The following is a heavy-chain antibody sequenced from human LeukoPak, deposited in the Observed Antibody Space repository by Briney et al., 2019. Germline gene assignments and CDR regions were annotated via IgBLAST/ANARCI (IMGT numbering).Heavy chain of an antibody. V-gene: IGHV4-59*01. Sequence: PSETLSLTRTVSGGSISSYYWSWIRQPPGKGLEWIGYIYYSGSTNYNPSLKSRVTISVDTSKNQFSLKLSSVTAADTAVYYCARTRSSWYAWFDPWGQGTLVTVSS. D-gene: IGHD6-13*01. CDR3: ARTRSSWYAWFDP. J-gene: IGHJ5*02. CDR2: IYYSGST. CDR1: GGSISSYY.